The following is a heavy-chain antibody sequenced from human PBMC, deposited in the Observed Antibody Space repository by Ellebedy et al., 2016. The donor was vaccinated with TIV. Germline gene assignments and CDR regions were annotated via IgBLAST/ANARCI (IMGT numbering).Heavy chain of an antibody. J-gene: IGHJ6*03. CDR2: ISAYNGNT. D-gene: IGHD1-14*01. Sequence: ASVKVSCXASGYTFTSYGISWVRQAPGQGLEWMGWISAYNGNTNYAQKLQGRVTMTTDTSTGTAYMELRSLRSDDTAVYYCARTTSPYYYYYMDVWGKGTTVTVSS. CDR1: GYTFTSYG. V-gene: IGHV1-18*01. CDR3: ARTTSPYYYYYMDV.